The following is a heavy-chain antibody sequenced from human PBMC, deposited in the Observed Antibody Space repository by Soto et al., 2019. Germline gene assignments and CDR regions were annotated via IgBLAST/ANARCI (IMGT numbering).Heavy chain of an antibody. J-gene: IGHJ2*01. D-gene: IGHD2-15*01. CDR2: IYYSGST. CDR1: GGSISSGGYY. V-gene: IGHV4-31*03. Sequence: QVQLQESGPGLVKPSQTLSLTCTVSGGSISSGGYYWSWIRQHPGKGLEWIGYIYYSGSTYYNPSLKSRVTISVDTSKNQFSLKLSSVTAADTAVYYCAFGALGYCSGGSCYSGYFDLWGRGTLVTVSS. CDR3: AFGALGYCSGGSCYSGYFDL.